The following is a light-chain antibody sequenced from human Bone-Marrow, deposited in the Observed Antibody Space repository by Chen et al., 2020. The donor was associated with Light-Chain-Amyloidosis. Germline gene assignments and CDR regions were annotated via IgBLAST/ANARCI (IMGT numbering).Light chain of an antibody. CDR2: RND. Sequence: QSVLTQPPSASGTPGQRVTTSCSGSRSNIGSNYVYCYQQLPGTAPKLLIYRNDQRPSGVPDRFSGSKSGTSASLAISGLRSEDEADYYCAAWDDSLSAWVFGGGTKLTVL. V-gene: IGLV1-47*01. J-gene: IGLJ3*02. CDR1: RSNIGSNY. CDR3: AAWDDSLSAWV.